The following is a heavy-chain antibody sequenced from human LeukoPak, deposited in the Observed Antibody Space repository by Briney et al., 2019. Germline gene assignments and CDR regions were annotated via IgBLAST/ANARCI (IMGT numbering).Heavy chain of an antibody. CDR2: ISAYHGNT. CDR1: GYTFTSYG. J-gene: IGHJ4*02. Sequence: GASVKVSCKASGYTFTSYGISWVRQAPGQGLEWMGWISAYHGNTNYAQKLQGRVTMTTDTSTSTAYMELRSLRSDDTAVYYCARSPPLAVAGTFDYWGQGTLVTVSS. CDR3: ARSPPLAVAGTFDY. D-gene: IGHD6-19*01. V-gene: IGHV1-18*01.